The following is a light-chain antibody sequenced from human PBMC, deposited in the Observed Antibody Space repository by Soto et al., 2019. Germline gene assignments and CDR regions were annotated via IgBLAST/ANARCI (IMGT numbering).Light chain of an antibody. J-gene: IGKJ2*01. CDR3: QQYDNWPHT. CDR1: QNLSRN. CDR2: GAS. Sequence: EMVMTQSPVTLSVSPGERATLSCRASQNLSRNLAWYQQQPGQAPRLLIYGASTRATGIPARFSGSGSGTAFTLTISSLQSEDFAVSYCQQYDNWPHTFGQGTKLEIK. V-gene: IGKV3-15*01.